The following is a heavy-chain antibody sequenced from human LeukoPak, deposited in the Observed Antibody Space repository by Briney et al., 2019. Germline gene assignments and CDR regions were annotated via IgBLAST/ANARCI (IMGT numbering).Heavy chain of an antibody. J-gene: IGHJ6*04. CDR3: AKDIRDGGGGLYYGMDV. CDR2: ISGSGGST. Sequence: GGSLRLSCAPSGFTFSSYAMSWVRPAPGKGLEWVSAISGSGGSTYHAASAKGPFTISRDNSKNPLYLQMNSLRAEDMAVYYWAKDIRDGGGGLYYGMDVWGKGTTVTVSS. CDR1: GFTFSSYA. D-gene: IGHD3-3*01. V-gene: IGHV3-23*01.